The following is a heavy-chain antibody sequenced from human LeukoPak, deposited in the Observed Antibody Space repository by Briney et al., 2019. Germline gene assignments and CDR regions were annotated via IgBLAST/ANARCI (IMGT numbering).Heavy chain of an antibody. V-gene: IGHV1-2*02. J-gene: IGHJ4*02. Sequence: ASAKVSCKASGYTFTGYYMHWVRQAPGQGLEWMGWINVNRGGTNYAQKFRDRVTMTRDTSISTAYMELSRLRSDDTAVYFCTRIFCNSTSCYHFDHWGQGTLVTVSS. CDR2: INVNRGGT. CDR3: TRIFCNSTSCYHFDH. D-gene: IGHD2-2*01. CDR1: GYTFTGYY.